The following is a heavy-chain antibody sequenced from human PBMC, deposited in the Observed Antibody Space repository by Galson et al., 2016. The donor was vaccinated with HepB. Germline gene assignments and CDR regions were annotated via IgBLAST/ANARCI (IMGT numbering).Heavy chain of an antibody. CDR2: LTPIFRTA. CDR3: ARARYYYDSSGYYSYFDY. J-gene: IGHJ4*02. V-gene: IGHV1-69*01. D-gene: IGHD3-22*01. Sequence: QGLEWMGGLTPIFRTADYAQKFQGRVTITADEFMDTAYMELSSLRSEDTAVYYCARARYYYDSSGYYSYFDYWGQGTLVTVPS.